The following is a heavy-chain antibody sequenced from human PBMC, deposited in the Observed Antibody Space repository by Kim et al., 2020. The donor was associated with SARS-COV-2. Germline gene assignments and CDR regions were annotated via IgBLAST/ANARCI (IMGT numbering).Heavy chain of an antibody. D-gene: IGHD6-19*01. Sequence: SETLSLTCTVSGGSISSSSYYWGWIRQPPGKGLEWIGSIYYSGSTYYNPSLKSRVTISVDTSKNQFSLKLSSVTAADTAVYYCARDRLAVAGTFYYGMDVWGQGTTVTVSS. V-gene: IGHV4-39*07. CDR2: IYYSGST. CDR1: GGSISSSSYY. CDR3: ARDRLAVAGTFYYGMDV. J-gene: IGHJ6*02.